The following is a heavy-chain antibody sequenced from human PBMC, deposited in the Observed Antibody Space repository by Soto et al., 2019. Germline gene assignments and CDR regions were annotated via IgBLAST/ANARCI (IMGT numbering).Heavy chain of an antibody. Sequence: GESLKISCKGSGYSFTSYWISWVRQMPGKGLEWMGRIDPSDSYTNYSPSFQGHVTISADKSISTAYLQWSSLKASDTAMYYCARYNPFVYYYGMDVWGQGATVTVSS. D-gene: IGHD1-1*01. CDR1: GYSFTSYW. CDR2: IDPSDSYT. V-gene: IGHV5-10-1*01. CDR3: ARYNPFVYYYGMDV. J-gene: IGHJ6*02.